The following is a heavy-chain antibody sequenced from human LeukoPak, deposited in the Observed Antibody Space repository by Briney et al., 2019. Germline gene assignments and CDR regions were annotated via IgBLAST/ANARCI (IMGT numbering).Heavy chain of an antibody. J-gene: IGHJ6*02. CDR1: GFTLSSYW. V-gene: IGHV3-74*01. CDR3: ARGGSSGSGSYMSYGTDV. CDR2: INSDGSST. Sequence: GGSLRLSCAASGFTLSSYWMHWVRHAPGKGLVWVSRINSDGSSTNNADSVKGRFTISRDNAKNTVYLQMNSLRAEDTAVYYCARGGSSGSGSYMSYGTDVWGQGTTVTVSS. D-gene: IGHD3-10*01.